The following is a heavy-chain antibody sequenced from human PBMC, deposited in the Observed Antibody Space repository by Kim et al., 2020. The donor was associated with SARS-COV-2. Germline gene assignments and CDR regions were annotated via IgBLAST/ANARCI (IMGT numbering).Heavy chain of an antibody. CDR3: ARDNSAASASYYYYGMDV. V-gene: IGHV3-66*01. J-gene: IGHJ6*02. D-gene: IGHD3-10*01. Sequence: GRFTVFRDNSKNALYLQMNSLRAEDTAVYYCARDNSAASASYYYYGMDVWGQGTTVTVSS.